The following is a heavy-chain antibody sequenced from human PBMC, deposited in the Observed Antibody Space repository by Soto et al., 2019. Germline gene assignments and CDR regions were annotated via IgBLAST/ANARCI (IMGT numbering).Heavy chain of an antibody. CDR3: AKDRGFVAARITGTRGYYGMDV. J-gene: IGHJ6*02. V-gene: IGHV3-30*18. CDR2: ISYDGSNK. D-gene: IGHD1-7*01. Sequence: GGSLRLSCAASGFTFSSYGMHWVRQAPGKGLEWVAVISYDGSNKYYADSVKGRFTISRDNSKNTLYLQMNSLRAEDTAVYYCAKDRGFVAARITGTRGYYGMDVWGQGTTVTVSS. CDR1: GFTFSSYG.